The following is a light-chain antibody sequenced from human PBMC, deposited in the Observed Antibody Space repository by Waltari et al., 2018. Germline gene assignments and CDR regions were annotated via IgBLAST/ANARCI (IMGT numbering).Light chain of an antibody. J-gene: IGLJ2*01. V-gene: IGLV2-23*02. CDR3: SSYAGSSKGV. Sequence: QSALTQPASVSGSPGQSITISCTGPSSDVGKYKRVSWYQQHPGKAPKLMIYAVSKRPSGVSDRFSGSKSGDMASLTISGLQPEDEAEYFCSSYAGSSKGVFGGGTKVTVL. CDR2: AVS. CDR1: SSDVGKYKR.